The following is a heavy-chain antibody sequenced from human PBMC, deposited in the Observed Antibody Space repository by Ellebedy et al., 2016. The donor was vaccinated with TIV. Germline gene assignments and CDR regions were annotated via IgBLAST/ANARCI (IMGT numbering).Heavy chain of an antibody. J-gene: IGHJ4*02. CDR3: ASQPLYGDYVWD. V-gene: IGHV5-51*01. D-gene: IGHD4-17*01. CDR2: IYPGDSDT. CDR1: GYSFTIYW. Sequence: GGSLRLSCKVSGYSFTIYWIGWVRQMPGKGLEWMGIIYPGDSDTRYSPSFQGQVTISADKSISTAYLQWSSLKASDTAMYYCASQPLYGDYVWDWGQGTLVTVSS.